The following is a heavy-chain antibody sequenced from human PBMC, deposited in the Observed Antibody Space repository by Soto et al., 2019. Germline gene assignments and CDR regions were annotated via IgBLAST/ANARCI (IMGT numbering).Heavy chain of an antibody. D-gene: IGHD3-9*01. CDR3: ARVLRYFDWLSPYYMDV. J-gene: IGHJ6*03. V-gene: IGHV4-34*01. CDR2: INHSGST. Sequence: SETLSLTCAVYGGSFSGYYWSWIRQPPGKGLEWIGEINHSGSTNYNPSLKSRVTISVDTSKNQFSLKLSSVTAADTAVYYCARVLRYFDWLSPYYMDVWGKGTTVTVSS. CDR1: GGSFSGYY.